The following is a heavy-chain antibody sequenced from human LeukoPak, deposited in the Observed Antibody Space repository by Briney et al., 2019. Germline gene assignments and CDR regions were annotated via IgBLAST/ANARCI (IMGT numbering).Heavy chain of an antibody. CDR1: GFTFINYA. V-gene: IGHV3-21*01. CDR2: ISSTSSYI. Sequence: PGGSLRLSCADSGFTFINYAMNWVRQAPGKGLEWVSSISSTSSYIYYADSVKGRFTISRDNAKNPLFLQMNSLRVEDTAVYYCARGVAEASYYFDCWGQGTLVTVSS. J-gene: IGHJ4*02. D-gene: IGHD6-13*01. CDR3: ARGVAEASYYFDC.